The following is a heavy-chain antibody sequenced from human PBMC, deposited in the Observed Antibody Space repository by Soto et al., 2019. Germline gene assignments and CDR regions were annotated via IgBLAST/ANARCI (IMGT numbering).Heavy chain of an antibody. Sequence: EVQLLESGGGLVQPGGSLRLSCAASGFTFNSYAMNWVRQAPGKGLEWVSVISGSGGSTYYADSVKGRFTISRDNSKNTRYLQMNSLRAEDTAVYYCASRSSGWYFDYWGQGTLVTVSS. CDR1: GFTFNSYA. CDR3: ASRSSGWYFDY. J-gene: IGHJ4*02. V-gene: IGHV3-23*01. D-gene: IGHD6-19*01. CDR2: ISGSGGST.